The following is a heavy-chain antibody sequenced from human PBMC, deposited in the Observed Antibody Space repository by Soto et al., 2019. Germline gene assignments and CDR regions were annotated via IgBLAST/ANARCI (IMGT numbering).Heavy chain of an antibody. CDR2: INAGNGNT. D-gene: IGHD1-26*01. Sequence: ASVKVSCKASGYTFTSYAMHWVRQAPGQRLEWMGWINAGNGNTKYSQKFQGRVTITRDTSASTAYMELSSLRSEDTAVYYCHKYSGPLIMPAALGPGNLVTGSS. V-gene: IGHV1-3*01. CDR3: HKYSGPLIMPAA. J-gene: IGHJ5*02. CDR1: GYTFTSYA.